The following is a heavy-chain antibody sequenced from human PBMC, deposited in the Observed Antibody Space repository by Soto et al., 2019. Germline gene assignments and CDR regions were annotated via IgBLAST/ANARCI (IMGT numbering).Heavy chain of an antibody. V-gene: IGHV4-61*05. CDR1: DDSINSDKYY. D-gene: IGHD2-2*01. CDR3: ARLLVPKNWFDP. CDR2: IYYRGNT. Sequence: SETLSLTCSVSDDSINSDKYYWGWIRQPPGKGLEWIGYIYYRGNTNYNPSLKSRVTISVDTSKSQFSLKLSSVTAADTAVYYCARLLVPKNWFDPWGQGTLVTVSS. J-gene: IGHJ5*02.